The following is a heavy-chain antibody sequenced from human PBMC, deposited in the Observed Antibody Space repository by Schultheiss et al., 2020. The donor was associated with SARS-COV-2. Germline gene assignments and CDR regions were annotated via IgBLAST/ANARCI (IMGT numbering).Heavy chain of an antibody. CDR3: ARDRGSRGYYYSGMDV. V-gene: IGHV3-30*03. J-gene: IGHJ6*02. CDR2: ISYDASKK. Sequence: GGSLRLSCAASGFTFSSYAMSWVRQAPGKGLEWVAVISYDASKKYYADSVKGRFTISRDNSKNTLDLQMNSLRADDTAVYSCARDRGSRGYYYSGMDVWGQGTTVTVSS. CDR1: GFTFSSYA.